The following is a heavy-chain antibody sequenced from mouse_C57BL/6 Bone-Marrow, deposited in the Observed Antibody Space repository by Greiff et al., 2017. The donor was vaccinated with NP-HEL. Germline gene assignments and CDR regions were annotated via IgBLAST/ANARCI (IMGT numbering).Heavy chain of an antibody. Sequence: EVKLMESGPVLVKPGASVKMSCKASGYTFTDYYMNWVKQSHGKSLEWIGVINPYNGGTSYNQKFKGKATLTVDKSSGTAYMELNSLTSEDSAVYYCAREGAITPRYFDVWGTGTTVTVSS. J-gene: IGHJ1*03. D-gene: IGHD6-1*01. CDR3: AREGAITPRYFDV. CDR2: INPYNGGT. CDR1: GYTFTDYY. V-gene: IGHV1-19*01.